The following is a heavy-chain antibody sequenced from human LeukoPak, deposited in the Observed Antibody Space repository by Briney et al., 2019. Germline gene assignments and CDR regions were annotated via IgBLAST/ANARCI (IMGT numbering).Heavy chain of an antibody. J-gene: IGHJ6*03. V-gene: IGHV6-1*01. CDR1: GDSVSSNSAA. CDR3: ARQDSWILDYYYYMDV. Sequence: SQTLSLTCAISGDSVSSNSAAWNWIRQSPSRGLEWLGRTYYRSKWYNDYAVSVKSRITINLDTSKNQFSLQLNSVTPEDTAVYYCARQDSWILDYYYYMDVWGKGTTVTVSS. D-gene: IGHD2-2*03. CDR2: TYYRSKWYN.